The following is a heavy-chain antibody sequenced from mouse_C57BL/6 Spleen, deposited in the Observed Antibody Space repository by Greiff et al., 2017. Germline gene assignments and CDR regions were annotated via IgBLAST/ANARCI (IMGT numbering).Heavy chain of an antibody. CDR1: GYTFTSYW. J-gene: IGHJ2*01. CDR3: ARRDY. CDR2: IYPSDSET. V-gene: IGHV1-61*01. Sequence: QVHVKQPGAELVRPGSSVKLSCKASGYTFTSYWMDWVKQRPGQGLEWIGNIYPSDSETHYNQKFKDKATLTVDKSSSTAYMQLSSLTSEDSAVYYCARRDYWGKGTTLTVSS.